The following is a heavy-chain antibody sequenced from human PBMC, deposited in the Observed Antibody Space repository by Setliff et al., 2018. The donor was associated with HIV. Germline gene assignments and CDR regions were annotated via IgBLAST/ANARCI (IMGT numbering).Heavy chain of an antibody. D-gene: IGHD2-2*01. J-gene: IGHJ4*02. V-gene: IGHV1-58*02. Sequence: SVKVSCKASGYTFTSYAMHWVRQAPGQRLEWIGWIVVGSGNTNYAQMFYERVTITRDMSTSTAYMELSSLRSEDTAMYYCAAAVSFCDSTSCSHYFDYWGPGTLVTVSS. CDR1: GYTFTSYA. CDR2: IVVGSGNT. CDR3: AAAVSFCDSTSCSHYFDY.